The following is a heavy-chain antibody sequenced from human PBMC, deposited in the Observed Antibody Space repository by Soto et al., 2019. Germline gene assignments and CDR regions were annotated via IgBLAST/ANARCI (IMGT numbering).Heavy chain of an antibody. CDR2: IYYSGST. J-gene: IGHJ5*02. V-gene: IGHV4-31*03. CDR1: GGSISSGGYY. Sequence: QVQLQESGPGLVKPSQTLSLTCTVSGGSISSGGYYWSWIRQHPGKGLEWIGYIYYSGSTYYNPSHMSRGTISVDTSKNQFSLKLSSVTAADTAVYYCARDRRSMVRGVIGWFDPWGQGTLVTVSS. CDR3: ARDRRSMVRGVIGWFDP. D-gene: IGHD3-10*01.